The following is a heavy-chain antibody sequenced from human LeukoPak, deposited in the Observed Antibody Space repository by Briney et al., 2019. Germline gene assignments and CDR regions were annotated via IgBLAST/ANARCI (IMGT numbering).Heavy chain of an antibody. V-gene: IGHV5-51*01. CDR2: IYPGDSDT. Sequence: GEPLKISCKCSGYSFTNYLIGWLRQLPGKGLEWMGIIYPGDSDTRYSPSFQGQVTISADKSISTAYLQWSSLKASDTAMYYCARHRGAELDEGFDYWGQGTLVTVSS. CDR3: ARHRGAELDEGFDY. CDR1: GYSFTNYL. D-gene: IGHD6-13*01. J-gene: IGHJ4*02.